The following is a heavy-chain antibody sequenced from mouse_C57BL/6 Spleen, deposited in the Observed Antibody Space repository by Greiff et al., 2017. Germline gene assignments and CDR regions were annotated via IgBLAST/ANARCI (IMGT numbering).Heavy chain of an antibody. D-gene: IGHD2-1*01. CDR1: GYAFSSSW. V-gene: IGHV1-82*01. J-gene: IGHJ4*01. CDR3: ERWGGNGAMDY. CDR2: IYPGDGDT. Sequence: QVQLQQSGPELVKPGASVKISCKASGYAFSSSWMNWVKQRPGQGLEWIGRIYPGDGDTNYNGKFKGKATLTAAKSSSTAYMQLSSLTSEDSAVYFCERWGGNGAMDYWGQGTSVTVSS.